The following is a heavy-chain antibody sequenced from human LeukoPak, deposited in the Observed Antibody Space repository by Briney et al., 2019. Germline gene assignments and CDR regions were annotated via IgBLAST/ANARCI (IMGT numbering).Heavy chain of an antibody. D-gene: IGHD1-26*01. V-gene: IGHV4-59*01. J-gene: IGHJ4*02. CDR1: GGSISSYY. CDR3: ARYIVGATTSFDY. CDR2: IYYSGST. Sequence: PSETLSLTCTVSGGSISSYYWSWIRQPPGKGLEWIGYIYYSGSTNYNPSLKSRVTISVDTSKNQFSLKLSSVTAADTAVYYCARYIVGATTSFDYWGQGTLVTVSS.